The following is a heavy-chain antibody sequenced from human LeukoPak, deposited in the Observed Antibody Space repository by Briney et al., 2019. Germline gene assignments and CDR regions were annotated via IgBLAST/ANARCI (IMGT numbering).Heavy chain of an antibody. CDR1: GFTFSTFA. D-gene: IGHD3-16*01. J-gene: IGHJ3*02. CDR3: VKTMMTFGGVIRTDAFDI. Sequence: GGSLRLSCSASGFTFSTFAMHWVRQAPVKRLEYVSGINNNGDSTYYSDSVKARLTISRDNSKNTLFLQMASLRAEDTAVYYCVKTMMTFGGVIRTDAFDIWGQGTMVIVSS. CDR2: INNNGDST. V-gene: IGHV3-64D*06.